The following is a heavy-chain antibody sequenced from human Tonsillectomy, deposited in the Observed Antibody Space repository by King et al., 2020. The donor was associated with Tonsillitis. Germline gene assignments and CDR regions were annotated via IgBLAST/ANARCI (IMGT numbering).Heavy chain of an antibody. J-gene: IGHJ6*02. Sequence: QLVQSGGGLVQPGGSLRLSCAASGFTFSTYWMSWVRQAPGKGLEWVANIKQDGSEKYSMDSVKGRFTISRDNARNSLYLQMKSLRAEDTAVYYCARKRGTYGDYGMDVWGRGTTVTVSS. CDR3: ARKRGTYGDYGMDV. CDR1: GFTFSTYW. D-gene: IGHD4-17*01. CDR2: IKQDGSEK. V-gene: IGHV3-7*03.